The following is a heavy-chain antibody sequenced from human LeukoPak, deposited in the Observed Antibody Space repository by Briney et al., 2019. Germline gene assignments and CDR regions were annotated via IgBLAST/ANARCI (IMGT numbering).Heavy chain of an antibody. Sequence: PGGSLRLSCAASGFTFSSYWMHWVRQGPGKGLVGVSRINGDGSTTHYADSVKGRFTISRDNSRNTLYLQMNSLRAEDTAVYFCAREKGVARSSGWHAFDIWGQGALVTVS. J-gene: IGHJ3*02. CDR1: GFTFSSYW. D-gene: IGHD6-19*01. CDR2: INGDGSTT. CDR3: AREKGVARSSGWHAFDI. V-gene: IGHV3-74*01.